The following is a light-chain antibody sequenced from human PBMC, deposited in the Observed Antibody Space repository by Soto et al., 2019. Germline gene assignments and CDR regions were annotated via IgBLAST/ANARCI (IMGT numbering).Light chain of an antibody. CDR2: DAS. CDR1: QSISSW. V-gene: IGKV1-5*01. J-gene: IGKJ1*01. Sequence: DIQVTQSPSTLSASVGGRVTITCRASQSISSWLAWYQQKPGKAPKLLIYDASSLESGVPSRFSGSGSGTEFTLTNSSLQPEDFATYYCQQYNIYPWTFGQGTKVDIK. CDR3: QQYNIYPWT.